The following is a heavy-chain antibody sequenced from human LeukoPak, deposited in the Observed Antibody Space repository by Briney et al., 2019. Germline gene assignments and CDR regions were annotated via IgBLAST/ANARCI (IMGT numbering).Heavy chain of an antibody. D-gene: IGHD1-1*01. CDR2: IIPIFGTA. V-gene: IGHV1-69*13. CDR1: GGTFSSYA. CDR3: ARESRTIPPGAFDI. J-gene: IGHJ3*02. Sequence: EASVKVSCKASGGTFSSYAISWVRQAPGQGLEWMGGIIPIFGTANYAQKFQGRVTITADESTSTAYMELSSLRSEDTAVYYCARESRTIPPGAFDIWGQGTMVTVSS.